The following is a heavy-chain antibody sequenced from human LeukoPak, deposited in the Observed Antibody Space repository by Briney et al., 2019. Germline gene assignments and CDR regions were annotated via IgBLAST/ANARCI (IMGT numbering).Heavy chain of an antibody. D-gene: IGHD6-19*01. Sequence: SETLSLTCTVSGGSISSGSYYWGWIRQPPGKGLEWIGSIYYSGSTYYNPSLKSRVTISVDTSKNQFSLKLSSVTAADTAVYYCARQVAVAGPRLDYWGQGTLVTVSS. CDR1: GGSISSGSYY. CDR3: ARQVAVAGPRLDY. CDR2: IYYSGST. J-gene: IGHJ4*02. V-gene: IGHV4-39*01.